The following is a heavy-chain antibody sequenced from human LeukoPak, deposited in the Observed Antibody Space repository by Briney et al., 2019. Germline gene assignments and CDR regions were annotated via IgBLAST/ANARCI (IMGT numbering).Heavy chain of an antibody. J-gene: IGHJ4*02. CDR2: ISSGSNYI. CDR1: AFTISSPV. V-gene: IGHV3-21*01. Sequence: GSLILSCAASAFTISSPVMNSVRKAPTKGLDRISSISSGSNYIYYADSVKGRFTISRDNAKNSLYLQTNSLRAEDTAVYYCVRESSSGYYYFDCWGQGTLVSVSS. CDR3: VRESSSGYYYFDC. D-gene: IGHD3-22*01.